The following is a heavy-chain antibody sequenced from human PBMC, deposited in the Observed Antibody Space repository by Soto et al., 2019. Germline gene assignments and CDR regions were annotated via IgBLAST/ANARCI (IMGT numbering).Heavy chain of an antibody. V-gene: IGHV5-51*01. J-gene: IGHJ6*02. D-gene: IGHD6-13*01. CDR3: ARSLDLPYSSSWSGYYYYYGMDV. CDR2: IYPGDSDT. Sequence: PGESLKISCKGSGYSFTSYWIGWVRQMPGKGLEWMGIIYPGDSDTRYSPSFQGQVTISADKSISTAYLQWSSLKASDTAMYYCARSLDLPYSSSWSGYYYYYGMDVWGQGTTVTVSS. CDR1: GYSFTSYW.